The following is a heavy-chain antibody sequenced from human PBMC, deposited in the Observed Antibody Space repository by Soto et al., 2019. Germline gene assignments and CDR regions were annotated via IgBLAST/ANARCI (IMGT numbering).Heavy chain of an antibody. Sequence: QVQLVQSGAEVKKPGCSVKVSCKASGGTFSSYAISWVRQAPGQGLEWMGGIIPIFGTANYAQKFQGRVTITADESTSTAYMELSSLRSEDTAVYYCAREIFVYSSGWDDTFDIWGQGTMVTVSS. J-gene: IGHJ3*02. CDR3: AREIFVYSSGWDDTFDI. CDR2: IIPIFGTA. V-gene: IGHV1-69*01. CDR1: GGTFSSYA. D-gene: IGHD6-19*01.